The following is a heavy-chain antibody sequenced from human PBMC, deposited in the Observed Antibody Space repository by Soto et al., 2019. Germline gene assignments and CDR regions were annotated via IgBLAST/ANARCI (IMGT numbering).Heavy chain of an antibody. V-gene: IGHV1-46*01. J-gene: IGHJ6*02. D-gene: IGHD2-21*02. CDR2: INPSGGST. Sequence: ASVKVSCKASGYIFTSYYMHLVRQAPGQGLEWMGLINPSGGSTTYAQNFQGRVTLTRDTSTSTVYMELSSLRSEDTAVYYCARGAVVTTIYYYYYGMDVWGQGTTVTVSS. CDR3: ARGAVVTTIYYYYYGMDV. CDR1: GYIFTSYY.